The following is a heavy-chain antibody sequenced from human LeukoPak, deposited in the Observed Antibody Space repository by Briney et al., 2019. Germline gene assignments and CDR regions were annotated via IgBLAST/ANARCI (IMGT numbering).Heavy chain of an antibody. Sequence: GGSWRLSCPASGFPFVVFVMHWVRQAPGKGREWVSGIGWNSGNIGYGDSVKGRFTISRDNAKNSLYLQLNNLRVEDTALYYCAKELGNGQGAFDIWGQGTMVTVSS. V-gene: IGHV3-9*01. J-gene: IGHJ3*02. CDR3: AKELGNGQGAFDI. CDR2: IGWNSGNI. CDR1: GFPFVVFV.